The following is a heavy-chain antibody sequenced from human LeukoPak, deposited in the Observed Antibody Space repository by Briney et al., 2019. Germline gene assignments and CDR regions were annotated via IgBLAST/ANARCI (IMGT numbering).Heavy chain of an antibody. J-gene: IGHJ4*02. CDR3: ARESVVITTSFDY. Sequence: ASVKVSCKASGYTFTSYYMHWVRQAPGQGLEWMGMINPSGGSTSYAQKFQGRVTMTRDMSTSTVYMELSSLRSEDTAVYYCARESVVITTSFDYWGQGTLVTVSS. V-gene: IGHV1-46*01. CDR2: INPSGGST. CDR1: GYTFTSYY. D-gene: IGHD3-22*01.